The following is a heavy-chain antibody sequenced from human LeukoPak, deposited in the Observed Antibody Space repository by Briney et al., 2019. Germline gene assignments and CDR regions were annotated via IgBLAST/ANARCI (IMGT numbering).Heavy chain of an antibody. CDR3: AKDIGSSGPHQFDY. Sequence: GGSLRLSCAASGFTFSSYAMSWVRQAPGKGLEWVSAISGSGGSTYYADSVKGRFSISRDNSKNTLYLQMNSLRAEDAAVYYCAKDIGSSGPHQFDYWGQGTLVTVSS. CDR2: ISGSGGST. J-gene: IGHJ4*02. D-gene: IGHD3-22*01. CDR1: GFTFSSYA. V-gene: IGHV3-23*01.